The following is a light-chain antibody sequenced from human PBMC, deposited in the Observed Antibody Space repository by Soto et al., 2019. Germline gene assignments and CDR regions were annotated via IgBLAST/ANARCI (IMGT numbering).Light chain of an antibody. J-gene: IGKJ5*01. CDR1: QFVSNN. Sequence: EVVMTHSPATLSVSPEERVTLSCRASQFVSNNLVWYQQKPGQAPRVVIYKTSTRATGIPARFSGSGSGTEFTLTISSLQSEDVAFYYCQQYNDWPPITFGQGTRLEIK. V-gene: IGKV3-15*01. CDR2: KTS. CDR3: QQYNDWPPIT.